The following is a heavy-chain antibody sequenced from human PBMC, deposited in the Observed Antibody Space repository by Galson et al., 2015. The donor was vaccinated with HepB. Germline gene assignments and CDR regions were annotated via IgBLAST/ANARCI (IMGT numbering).Heavy chain of an antibody. V-gene: IGHV1-2*02. CDR2: INPNSGGT. D-gene: IGHD2-15*01. CDR3: ARGSDIVVVVAATRGYDY. Sequence: SVKVSCKASGYTFTGYYMHWVRQAPGQGLEWMGWINPNSGGTNYAQKFQGRVTMTRDTSISTAYMELSRLRSDDTAVYYCARGSDIVVVVAATRGYDYWGQGTLVTVSS. CDR1: GYTFTGYY. J-gene: IGHJ4*02.